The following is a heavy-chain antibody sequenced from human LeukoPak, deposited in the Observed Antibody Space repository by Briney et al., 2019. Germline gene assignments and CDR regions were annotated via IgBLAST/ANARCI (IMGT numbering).Heavy chain of an antibody. CDR3: ARRRGCGGDCHTLDYYYYMDV. V-gene: IGHV3-48*04. D-gene: IGHD2-21*02. CDR1: GFIFSSYS. Sequence: PGGSLRLSCAASGFIFSSYSMNWVRQAPGKGLEWVSNIGSSSSTIYYADSVKGRFTISRDNAKNSLYLQMNSLRAEDTAVYYCARRRGCGGDCHTLDYYYYMDVWGKGTTVTVSS. CDR2: IGSSSSTI. J-gene: IGHJ6*03.